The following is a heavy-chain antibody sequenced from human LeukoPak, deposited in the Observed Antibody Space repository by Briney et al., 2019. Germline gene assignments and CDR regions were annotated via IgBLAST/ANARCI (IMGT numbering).Heavy chain of an antibody. CDR3: ARVGVDYSGNIIKYYFDY. CDR1: GGSFSGYY. Sequence: SETLSLTCAVYGGSFSGYYWSWIRQPPGKGLEWIGEMNHSGSANYNPSLKSRVIISVDTSKNQFSLKLSPVIAADTAVYYCARVGVDYSGNIIKYYFDYWGQGTLVAVSS. J-gene: IGHJ4*02. CDR2: MNHSGSA. V-gene: IGHV4-34*01. D-gene: IGHD4-23*01.